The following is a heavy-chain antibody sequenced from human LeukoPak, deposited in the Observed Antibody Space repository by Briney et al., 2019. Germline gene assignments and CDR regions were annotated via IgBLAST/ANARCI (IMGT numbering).Heavy chain of an antibody. J-gene: IGHJ3*02. CDR1: GFTFSDFY. CDR3: ARVAGAMVYRDAFDN. CDR2: ISRSGSTV. D-gene: IGHD5-18*01. Sequence: PGGSLRLSCAASGFTFSDFYMSWIRQAPGKGREWVSNISRSGSTVYYADSVEGRFTIPRNNAKNSLSLQMNSLRAEDTAVYYCARVAGAMVYRDAFDNWGQGTMVTVSS. V-gene: IGHV3-11*01.